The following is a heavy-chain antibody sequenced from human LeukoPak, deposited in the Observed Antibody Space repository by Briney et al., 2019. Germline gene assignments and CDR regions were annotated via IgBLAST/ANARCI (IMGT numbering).Heavy chain of an antibody. Sequence: SQTLSLTCAVSGGSISSGGYSWSWIRQPPGKGLEWIGYIYHSGSTYYNPSLKSRVTISVDRSKNQFSLKLSSVTAADTAVYYCAREVMGEITMVRGVYNPTYRFDPWGQGTLVTVSS. D-gene: IGHD3-10*01. CDR2: IYHSGST. CDR3: AREVMGEITMVRGVYNPTYRFDP. V-gene: IGHV4-30-2*01. J-gene: IGHJ5*02. CDR1: GGSISSGGYS.